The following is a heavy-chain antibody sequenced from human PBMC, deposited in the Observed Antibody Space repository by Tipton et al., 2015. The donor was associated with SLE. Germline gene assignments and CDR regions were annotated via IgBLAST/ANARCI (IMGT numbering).Heavy chain of an antibody. CDR2: IYYSGST. CDR1: GGSISSSSYY. J-gene: IGHJ3*02. V-gene: IGHV4-39*01. CDR3: ARHGGRYYGSGSFDAFDI. D-gene: IGHD3-10*01. Sequence: LRLSCTVSGGSISSSSYYWGWIRQPPGKGLEWIGSIYYSGSTYYNPSLKSRVTISVDTSKNQFSLKLSSVAAADTAVYYCARHGGRYYGSGSFDAFDIWGQGTMVTVSP.